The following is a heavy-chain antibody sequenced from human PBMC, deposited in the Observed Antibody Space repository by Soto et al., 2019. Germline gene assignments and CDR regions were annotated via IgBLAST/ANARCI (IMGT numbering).Heavy chain of an antibody. Sequence: QVQLVQSGAEVKKPGASVKVSCKTSGYTFTSYGIAWVRQAPGQGLEWMGWISTSKGNTNYAEKFQGRVTMTTDTSTSTGYMELWSLRSDDTAVYYCATRSPAFDYWGQGTLVTVSS. CDR2: ISTSKGNT. J-gene: IGHJ4*02. CDR3: ATRSPAFDY. CDR1: GYTFTSYG. V-gene: IGHV1-18*01.